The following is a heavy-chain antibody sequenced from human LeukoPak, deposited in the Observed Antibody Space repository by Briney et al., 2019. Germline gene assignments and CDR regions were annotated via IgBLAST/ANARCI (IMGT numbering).Heavy chain of an antibody. Sequence: GGSLRLSCAASGVTFNSYAMSWVGQAPGEGLEWVSGISVSGGNTHYADSVKGRFTISRDNSKNTLYLQMNSLRAEDTAVYHCAKGWGYCSGGTCYSYYYYGMDVWGQGTTVTVSS. CDR1: GVTFNSYA. J-gene: IGHJ6*02. V-gene: IGHV3-23*01. CDR2: ISVSGGNT. CDR3: AKGWGYCSGGTCYSYYYYGMDV. D-gene: IGHD2-15*01.